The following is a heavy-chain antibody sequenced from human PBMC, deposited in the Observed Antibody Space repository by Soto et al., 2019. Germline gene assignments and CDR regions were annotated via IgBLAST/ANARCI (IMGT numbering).Heavy chain of an antibody. Sequence: QVQLEQSGAEVKKPGSSVKVSCKASGGTLSDHGVAWLRQAPGQGLEWMGGTIPVFNTAKYAQKFQGRVTVTADKSTNIASMELSSLRSEDTAFYFCARGVYGSGNYYTGPSAFDIWGQGTMVIVSS. V-gene: IGHV1-69*06. CDR3: ARGVYGSGNYYTGPSAFDI. D-gene: IGHD3-10*01. CDR2: TIPVFNTA. CDR1: GGTLSDHG. J-gene: IGHJ3*02.